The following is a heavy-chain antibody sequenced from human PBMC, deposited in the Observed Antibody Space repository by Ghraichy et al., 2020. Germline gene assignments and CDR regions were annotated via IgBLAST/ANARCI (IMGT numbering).Heavy chain of an antibody. CDR1: GGSISSGGYS. D-gene: IGHD3-10*01. CDR3: AAGSYSNWFDP. Sequence: SETLSLTCAVSGGSISSGGYSWSWIRQPPGKGLEWIGYIYHSGSTYYNPSLKSRVTISVDRSKNQFSLKLSSVTAADTAVYYCAAGSYSNWFDPWGQGTLVTVSS. V-gene: IGHV4-30-2*01. CDR2: IYHSGST. J-gene: IGHJ5*02.